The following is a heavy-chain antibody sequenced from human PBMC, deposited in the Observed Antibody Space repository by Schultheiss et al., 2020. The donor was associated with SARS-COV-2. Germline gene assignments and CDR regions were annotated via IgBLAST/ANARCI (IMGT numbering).Heavy chain of an antibody. J-gene: IGHJ6*02. CDR1: GYTFTSYD. CDR3: ASGDSSGGRYYYGMDV. Sequence: ASVKVSCKASGYTFTSYDINWVRQATGQGLEWMGWMNPNSGNTGYAQKFQGRVTMTRDTSTSTVYMELSSLRSEDTAVYYCASGDSSGGRYYYGMDVWGQGTTVTVSS. CDR2: MNPNSGNT. D-gene: IGHD6-19*01. V-gene: IGHV1-8*01.